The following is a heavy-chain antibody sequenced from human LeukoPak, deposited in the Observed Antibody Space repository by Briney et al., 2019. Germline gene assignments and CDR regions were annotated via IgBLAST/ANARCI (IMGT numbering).Heavy chain of an antibody. CDR1: GGSISSGGYY. Sequence: TSETLSLTCTVSGGSISSGGYYWSWIRQHPGKGLEWIGYIYYSGSTYYNPSLKSRVTISVDTSKNQFSLKLSSVTAADTAVYYCARRGGSGSYYSIGYWGQGTLVTVS. CDR3: ARRGGSGSYYSIGY. J-gene: IGHJ4*02. CDR2: IYYSGST. D-gene: IGHD3-10*01. V-gene: IGHV4-31*03.